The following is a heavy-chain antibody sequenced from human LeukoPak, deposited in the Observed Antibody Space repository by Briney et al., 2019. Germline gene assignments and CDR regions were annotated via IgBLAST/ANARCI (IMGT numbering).Heavy chain of an antibody. CDR1: GFTFSSYS. J-gene: IGHJ4*02. D-gene: IGHD2-2*01. CDR3: ARDPSRE. CDR2: ISRSSSTI. V-gene: IGHV3-48*01. Sequence: PGGSLRLSCAASGFTFSSYSMNWVRQAPGKGLEWDSHISRSSSTIYYADSVKGRFTISRDSAKNSLYLQMNSLRAEDTAVYYCARDPSREWGQGTLVTVSS.